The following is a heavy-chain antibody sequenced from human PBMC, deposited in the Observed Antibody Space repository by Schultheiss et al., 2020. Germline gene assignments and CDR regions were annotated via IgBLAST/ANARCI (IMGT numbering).Heavy chain of an antibody. CDR1: GFTFSSYG. J-gene: IGHJ4*02. CDR2: INSRSSSI. D-gene: IGHD6-25*01. Sequence: GGSLRLSCAASGFTFSSYGMHWVRQAPGKGLEWVSYINSRSSSIYYADSVKGRFTISRDNARDSLFLQMNSLRAEDTAVYYCARLIGADSGYWGQGTLVTVSS. V-gene: IGHV3-48*01. CDR3: ARLIGADSGY.